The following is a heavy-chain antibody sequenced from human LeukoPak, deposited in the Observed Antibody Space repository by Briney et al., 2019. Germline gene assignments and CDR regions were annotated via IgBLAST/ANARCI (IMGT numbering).Heavy chain of an antibody. J-gene: IGHJ5*02. CDR3: AREVRGVGRWFDP. CDR2: ISAYNGNT. Sequence: ASVKVSCKASGYTFTSYYMHWVRQAPGQGLEWMGWISAYNGNTNYAQKLHGRVTMTTDTSTSTAYMELRSLRSDDTAVYYCAREVRGVGRWFDPWGQGTLVTVSS. CDR1: GYTFTSYY. V-gene: IGHV1-18*04. D-gene: IGHD3-10*01.